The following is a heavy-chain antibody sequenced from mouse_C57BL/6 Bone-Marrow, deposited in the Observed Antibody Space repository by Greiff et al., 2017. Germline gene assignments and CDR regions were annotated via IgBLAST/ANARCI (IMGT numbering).Heavy chain of an antibody. CDR3: ARTIYYYGSRENAMDY. Sequence: QVQLQQPGTELVKPGASVKLSCKASGYTFTSYWMHWVKQRPGQGLEWIGNINPSTGGTNYNEKFKSKATLTVDKSSSTAYMQLRSLTSEDSAVYYCARTIYYYGSRENAMDYWGQGTSVTVSS. V-gene: IGHV1-53*01. CDR1: GYTFTSYW. CDR2: INPSTGGT. J-gene: IGHJ4*01. D-gene: IGHD1-1*01.